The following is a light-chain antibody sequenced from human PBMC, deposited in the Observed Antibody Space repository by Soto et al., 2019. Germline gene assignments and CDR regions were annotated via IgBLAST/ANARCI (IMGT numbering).Light chain of an antibody. Sequence: EILLTQSPGTLSLSPGERATLSCRSSQSVSSNYLAWYQQKPGQAPRLLVYGASSRATGIPNMFSGSGSGTDFTLTISRLAPEDFAVYYCQQYGSSPETFGQGTKVDIK. J-gene: IGKJ1*01. V-gene: IGKV3-20*01. CDR1: QSVSSNY. CDR2: GAS. CDR3: QQYGSSPET.